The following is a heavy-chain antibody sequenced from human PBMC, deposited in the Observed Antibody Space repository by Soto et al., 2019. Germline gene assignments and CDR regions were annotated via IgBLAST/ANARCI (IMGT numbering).Heavy chain of an antibody. CDR2: IYYSGST. CDR1: GGSVSSGSYY. D-gene: IGHD6-19*01. Sequence: SETLSLTCTVSGGSVSSGSYYWSWIRQPPGKGLEWIGYIYYSGSTNYSPSLKSRVTISVDTSKNQSSLKLSSVTAADTAVYYCARAYANFGLAGTYDYWGQGTLVTVSS. J-gene: IGHJ4*02. CDR3: ARAYANFGLAGTYDY. V-gene: IGHV4-61*01.